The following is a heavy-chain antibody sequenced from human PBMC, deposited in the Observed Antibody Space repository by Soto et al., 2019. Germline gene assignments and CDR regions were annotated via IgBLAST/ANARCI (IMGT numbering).Heavy chain of an antibody. V-gene: IGHV4-39*03. CDR2: IYYSGST. CDR1: GGSISSSSYY. CDR3: TTDPYVLRYFDWLFDLIHFDY. D-gene: IGHD3-9*01. Sequence: SETLSLTCTVSGGSISSSSYYWGWIRQPPGKGLEWIGSIYYSGSTYYNPSLKSRVTISVDTSKNQFSLKLSSVTAADTAVYYCTTDPYVLRYFDWLFDLIHFDYWGQGTLVTVSS. J-gene: IGHJ4*02.